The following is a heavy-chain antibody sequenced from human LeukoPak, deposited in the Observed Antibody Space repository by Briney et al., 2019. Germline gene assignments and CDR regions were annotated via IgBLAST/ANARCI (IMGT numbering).Heavy chain of an antibody. CDR2: IDPSGGST. V-gene: IGHV1-46*01. CDR3: ARASGNIYYYYYMDV. J-gene: IGHJ6*03. Sequence: ASVKVSYKASGYPFTSYYMHWVRQAPGQGLEWMGVIDPSGGSTIYAQKFQGRVKMTRDTSTSTVYMELSSLRSEDTAVYYCARASGNIYYYYYMDVWGKGTTVTVSS. CDR1: GYPFTSYY. D-gene: IGHD4-23*01.